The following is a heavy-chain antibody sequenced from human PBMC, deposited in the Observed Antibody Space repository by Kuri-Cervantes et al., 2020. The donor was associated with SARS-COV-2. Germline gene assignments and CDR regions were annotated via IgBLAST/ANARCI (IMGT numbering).Heavy chain of an antibody. V-gene: IGHV1-2*02. CDR2: INPNSGGT. Sequence: SVTVSCKSSGYTFTSYGISWVRQAPGQGLEWMGWINPNSGGTNYAQKFQGRVTMTRDTSISTAYMELSRLRSDDTAVYYCARASRTTVTRYYFDYWGQGTLVTVSS. J-gene: IGHJ4*02. CDR3: ARASRTTVTRYYFDY. D-gene: IGHD4-11*01. CDR1: GYTFTSYG.